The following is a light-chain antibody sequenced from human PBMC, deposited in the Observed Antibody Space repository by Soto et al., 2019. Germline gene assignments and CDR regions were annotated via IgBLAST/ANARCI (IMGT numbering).Light chain of an antibody. V-gene: IGLV1-44*01. CDR3: AAWDVSLNDEV. J-gene: IGLJ2*01. CDR1: STNIGSNA. CDR2: SNN. Sequence: QSVLTQPPSASGTPGQRVTISCSGSSTNIGSNAVYWYQQLPGTAPTLLIYSNNQRPSGVPDRFSGSKSGTSASLAISGLQSEDEADYYCAAWDVSLNDEVFGGGTKLTVL.